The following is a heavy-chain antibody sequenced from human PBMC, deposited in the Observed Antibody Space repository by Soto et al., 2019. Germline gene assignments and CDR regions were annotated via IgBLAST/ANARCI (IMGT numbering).Heavy chain of an antibody. CDR2: INHSGST. V-gene: IGHV4-34*01. J-gene: IGHJ4*02. CDR1: VGSFSGYY. Sequence: SETLSLTCAVYVGSFSGYYWTWFRHPPGTGLEWIGEINHSGSTNYNPSLKSRVTISVDTSKNQFSLKLTSVTAADTAVYYCARDKITGLFDYWGQGTLVTVS. D-gene: IGHD2-8*02. CDR3: ARDKITGLFDY.